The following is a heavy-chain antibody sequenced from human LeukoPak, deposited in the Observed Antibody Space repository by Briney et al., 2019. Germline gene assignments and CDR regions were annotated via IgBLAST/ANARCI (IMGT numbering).Heavy chain of an antibody. V-gene: IGHV3-66*01. J-gene: IGHJ3*02. CDR1: GFTVSTNY. D-gene: IGHD3-9*01. CDR2: IYSGGST. Sequence: PGGSLRLSCAASGFTVSTNYMSWVRQAPGKGLEWVSVIYSGGSTYYADSVKGRFTISRDNSKNTLYLQMNSLRAEDTAVYYCARDPYYDILTGYYPHAFDIWGQGTMVTVSS. CDR3: ARDPYYDILTGYYPHAFDI.